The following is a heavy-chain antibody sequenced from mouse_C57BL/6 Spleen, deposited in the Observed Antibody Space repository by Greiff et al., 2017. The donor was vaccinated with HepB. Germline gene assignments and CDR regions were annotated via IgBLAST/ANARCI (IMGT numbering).Heavy chain of an antibody. V-gene: IGHV1-53*01. CDR1: GYTFTSYW. CDR2: INPSNGGT. J-gene: IGHJ4*01. Sequence: VKLVESGTELVKPGASVKLSCKASGYTFTSYWMHWVKQRPGQGLEWIGNINPSNGGTNYNEKFKSKATLTVDKSSSTAYMQLSSLTSEDSAVYYCARNDGYYNYAMDYWGQGTSVTVSS. D-gene: IGHD2-3*01. CDR3: ARNDGYYNYAMDY.